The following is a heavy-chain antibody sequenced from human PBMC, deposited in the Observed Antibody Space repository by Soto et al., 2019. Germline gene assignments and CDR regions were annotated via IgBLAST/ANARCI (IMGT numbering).Heavy chain of an antibody. D-gene: IGHD3-22*01. J-gene: IGHJ1*01. V-gene: IGHV4-30-2*01. CDR2: LYPSGSP. CDR3: GREGPKGYFEIEP. Sequence: SETLSLTCAVSGGLISGGGYFWTWIRQPPGKGLEWIGYLYPSGSPLYNPSLTSRATLSIDLSKHQFSLNLASVTPTDTAVYFCGREGPKGYFEIEPWGQSTLGNVSS. CDR1: GGLISGGGYF.